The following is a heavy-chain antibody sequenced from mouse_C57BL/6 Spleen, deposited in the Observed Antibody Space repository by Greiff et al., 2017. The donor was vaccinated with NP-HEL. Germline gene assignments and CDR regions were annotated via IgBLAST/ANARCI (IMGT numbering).Heavy chain of an antibody. CDR2: FYPGSGSI. CDR3: ARHEEGPYGNYWYFDV. D-gene: IGHD2-1*01. Sequence: VQLQQSGAELVKPGASVKLSCKASGYTFTEYTIHWVKQRSGQGLEWIGWFYPGSGSIKYNEKFKDKATLTADKSSGTVYMELSRLTSEDSAVYFCARHEEGPYGNYWYFDVWGTGTTVTVSS. CDR1: GYTFTEYT. V-gene: IGHV1-62-2*01. J-gene: IGHJ1*03.